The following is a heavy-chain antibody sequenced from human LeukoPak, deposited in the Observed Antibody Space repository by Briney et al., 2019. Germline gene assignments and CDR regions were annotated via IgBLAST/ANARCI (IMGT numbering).Heavy chain of an antibody. CDR2: INHSGST. Sequence: SETLSLTCAVYGGSFSGYYWSWIRQPPGKGLERIGEINHSGSTNYNPSLKSRVTISVDTSKNQFSLKLSSVTAADTAVYYCARLNIVVVPAAINPLYYYGMDVWGKGTTVTVSS. D-gene: IGHD2-2*01. CDR1: GGSFSGYY. J-gene: IGHJ6*04. CDR3: ARLNIVVVPAAINPLYYYGMDV. V-gene: IGHV4-34*01.